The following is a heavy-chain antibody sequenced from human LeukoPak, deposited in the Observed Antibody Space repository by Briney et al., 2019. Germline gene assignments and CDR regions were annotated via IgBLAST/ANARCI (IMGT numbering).Heavy chain of an antibody. V-gene: IGHV3-9*01. CDR1: GFTFDDYA. Sequence: GRSLRLSCAASGFTFDDYAMHWVRQAPGKGLEWVSGISWNSGSIGYADSVKGRFTISRDNAKNSLYLQMNSLRAEDTALYYCAKDIGVVVTANDAFDIWGQGTMVTVSS. J-gene: IGHJ3*02. CDR2: ISWNSGSI. CDR3: AKDIGVVVTANDAFDI. D-gene: IGHD2-21*02.